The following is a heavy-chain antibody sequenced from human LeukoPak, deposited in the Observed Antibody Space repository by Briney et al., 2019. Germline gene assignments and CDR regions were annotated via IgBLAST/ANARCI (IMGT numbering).Heavy chain of an antibody. D-gene: IGHD4-17*01. Sequence: PSETLSLTCTVSGVSISSSSYYWGWIRQPPGKGLEWIGSIDYSGSTYYNPSLKTRVTISVDTSKNQFSLKLSSVTAADTAVYYCAREATVTTQTRSWYYYYYMDVWGKGTTVTVSS. J-gene: IGHJ6*03. V-gene: IGHV4-39*07. CDR2: IDYSGST. CDR3: AREATVTTQTRSWYYYYYMDV. CDR1: GVSISSSSYY.